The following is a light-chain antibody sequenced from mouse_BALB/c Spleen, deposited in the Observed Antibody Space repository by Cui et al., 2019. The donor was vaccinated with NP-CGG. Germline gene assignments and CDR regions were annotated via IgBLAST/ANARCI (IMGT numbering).Light chain of an antibody. Sequence: QGVVTKEFGITTSPGETVTLTCRSSTGAVTTTNYANWVQEKPDHLFTGLIGGTNNRVPGVPARFSGSLIGDKAALTITGAQTEDEAIYFCALWYSNHWVFGGGTKLTVL. CDR3: ALWYSNHWV. J-gene: IGLJ1*01. V-gene: IGLV1*01. CDR2: GTN. CDR1: TGAVTTTNY.